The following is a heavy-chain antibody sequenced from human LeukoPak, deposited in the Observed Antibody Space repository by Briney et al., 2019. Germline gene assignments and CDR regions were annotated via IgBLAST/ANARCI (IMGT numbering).Heavy chain of an antibody. Sequence: GASVKVSCKASGYTFTGYYMHWVRQVPGEGLEWMGGFDPEDGEAIYVQKFQGRVTMTEDTLTDTGYMELSSLRFEDTAVYYCATIKIGGGVQFWVFDYWGQGTLVTVSS. V-gene: IGHV1-24*01. D-gene: IGHD1-1*01. J-gene: IGHJ4*02. CDR3: ATIKIGGGVQFWVFDY. CDR1: GYTFTGYY. CDR2: FDPEDGEA.